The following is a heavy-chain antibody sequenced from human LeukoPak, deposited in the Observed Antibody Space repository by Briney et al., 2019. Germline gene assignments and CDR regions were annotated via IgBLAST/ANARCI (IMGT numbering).Heavy chain of an antibody. D-gene: IGHD3-10*01. CDR2: IYYSGST. V-gene: IGHV4-59*08. Sequence: PSETLSLTCTVSGGSISSYYWSWIRQPPGKGLEWIGYIYYSGSTNYNPSLKSRVTISVDTSKNQFSLKLSSVTAADTAVYYCARHLGPFGELGPYIDYWGQGTLVTVSS. CDR3: ARHLGPFGELGPYIDY. J-gene: IGHJ4*02. CDR1: GGSISSYY.